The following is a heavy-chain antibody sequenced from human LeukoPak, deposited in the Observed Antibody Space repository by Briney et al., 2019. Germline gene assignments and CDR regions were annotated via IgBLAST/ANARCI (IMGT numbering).Heavy chain of an antibody. CDR2: ISGFGGST. Sequence: PGGSLRLSCAASGFTFSSYAMSWVRQAPGKGLEWVPGISGFGGSTYYAPSVKGRLTISRDNFGNMLYLHLDSLRVEDTAIYYCARRSGSSWSSFDYWGQGALVTVSS. J-gene: IGHJ4*02. CDR1: GFTFSSYA. V-gene: IGHV3-23*01. D-gene: IGHD6-13*01. CDR3: ARRSGSSWSSFDY.